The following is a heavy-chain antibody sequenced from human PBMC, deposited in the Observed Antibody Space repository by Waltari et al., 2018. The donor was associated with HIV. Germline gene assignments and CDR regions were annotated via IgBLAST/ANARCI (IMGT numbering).Heavy chain of an antibody. V-gene: IGHV3-30*02. CDR2: IRYDGGRG. CDR1: GFTVIMYD. Sequence: QVHVVESGGGVVQPGGSLRLSCIASGFTVIMYDIHWVRQAPGRGLEWVAGIRYDGGRGDYGDSVKGRFIVSRDNSKNAIFLEMTTLRQEDTAIYRCAKDGAPGRDAVFDIWGQGTMVTVS. CDR3: AKDGAPGRDAVFDI. D-gene: IGHD1-26*01. J-gene: IGHJ3*01.